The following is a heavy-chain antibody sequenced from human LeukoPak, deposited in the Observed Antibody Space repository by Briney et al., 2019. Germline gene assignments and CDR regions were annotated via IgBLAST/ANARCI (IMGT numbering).Heavy chain of an antibody. V-gene: IGHV1-69*05. J-gene: IGHJ1*01. CDR3: ALSSGGLDFQH. CDR1: GGTFSSYA. Sequence: SVKVSYKASGGTFSSYAISWVRQAPGQGLEWMGGIIPIFGTANYAQKFQGRVTMTRDTSISTAYMELSRLRSDDTAVYYCALSSGGLDFQHWGQGTLVTVSS. CDR2: IIPIFGTA. D-gene: IGHD2-15*01.